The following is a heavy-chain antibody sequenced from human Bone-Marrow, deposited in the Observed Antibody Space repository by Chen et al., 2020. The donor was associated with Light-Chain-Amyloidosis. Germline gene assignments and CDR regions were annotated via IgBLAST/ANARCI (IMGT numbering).Heavy chain of an antibody. CDR3: ARRRDGYNFDY. J-gene: IGHJ4*02. V-gene: IGHV5-51*01. CDR1: W. Sequence: WIGWVRQMPGKGLEWMGVIYPDDSDARYSPSFEGQVTISADKSITTAYLQCRSLKASDTAMYYCARRRDGYNFDYWGQGTLVTVSS. CDR2: IYPDDSDA. D-gene: IGHD5-12*01.